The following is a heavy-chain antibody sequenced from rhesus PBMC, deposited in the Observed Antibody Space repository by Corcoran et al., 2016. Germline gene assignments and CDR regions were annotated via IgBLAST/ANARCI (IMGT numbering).Heavy chain of an antibody. CDR3: TSHNEDDYGYGLDS. Sequence: EVQLVESGGGLVQPGGSLRLSCAASGFTFSNYWMSWVRQAPGKGLEWVGFIKNKADGGTAAYAESVKGRFTMSRDDSKNTRYLQMKSLKTEDTAVYYCTSHNEDDYGYGLDSWGQGVVVTVSS. J-gene: IGHJ6*01. D-gene: IGHD3-9*01. CDR1: GFTFSNYW. V-gene: IGHV3S11*01. CDR2: IKNKADGGTA.